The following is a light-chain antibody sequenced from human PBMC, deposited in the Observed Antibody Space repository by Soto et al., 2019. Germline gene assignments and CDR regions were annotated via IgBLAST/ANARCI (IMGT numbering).Light chain of an antibody. CDR2: GAS. Sequence: EIVLTQSPGTLSLSPGERATLSCRASQSVSSSYLAWYQQKPGQAPSLLIYGASSRATGIPDRFSGSGSGTDFTLTISSLEPEDFAVYYCQQRSNWPPALSFGGGTKVEI. CDR1: QSVSSSY. V-gene: IGKV3D-20*02. J-gene: IGKJ4*01. CDR3: QQRSNWPPALS.